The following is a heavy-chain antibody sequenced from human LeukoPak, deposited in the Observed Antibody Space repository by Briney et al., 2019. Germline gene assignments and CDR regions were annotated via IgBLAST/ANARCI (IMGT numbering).Heavy chain of an antibody. CDR1: GYSISSGYY. D-gene: IGHD5-18*01. J-gene: IGHJ4*02. V-gene: IGHV4-38-2*01. CDR2: ISHSGST. Sequence: SETLSLTCAVSGYSISSGYYWGWIRQPPGTGLDWIGSISHSGSTYYNPSLRSRVTISIDTSKNQFSLRLNSVTATDTAVYYCARVGGYSYGNYYFNYWGQGTLVTVSS. CDR3: ARVGGYSYGNYYFNY.